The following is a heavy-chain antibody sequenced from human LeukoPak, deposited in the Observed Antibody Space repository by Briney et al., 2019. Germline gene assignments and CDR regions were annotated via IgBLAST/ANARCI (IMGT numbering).Heavy chain of an antibody. CDR2: ISSNGGST. Sequence: GGSLRLSCAASGFTVGTNSMSWVRQAPGKGLEYVSGISSNGGSTYYADSVKGRFTISRDNSKNTLYLQMSSLRAEDTAVYYCVKERSSGWYDFDYWGQGTLVTVSS. CDR3: VKERSSGWYDFDY. J-gene: IGHJ4*02. D-gene: IGHD6-19*01. V-gene: IGHV3-64D*06. CDR1: GFTVGTNS.